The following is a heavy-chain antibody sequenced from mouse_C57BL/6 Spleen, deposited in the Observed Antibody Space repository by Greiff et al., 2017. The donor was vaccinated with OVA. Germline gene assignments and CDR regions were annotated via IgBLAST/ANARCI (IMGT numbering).Heavy chain of an antibody. V-gene: IGHV1-42*01. Sequence: QLQQSGPELVKPGASVKISCKASGYSFTGYYMNWVKQSPEKSLEWIGEINPSTGGTTYNQKFKAKATLTVDKSSSTAYMQLKSLTSEDSAVYYGARGGGLLFYAMDYWGQGTSVTVSS. CDR3: ARGGGLLFYAMDY. CDR1: GYSFTGYY. CDR2: INPSTGGT. J-gene: IGHJ4*01. D-gene: IGHD2-3*01.